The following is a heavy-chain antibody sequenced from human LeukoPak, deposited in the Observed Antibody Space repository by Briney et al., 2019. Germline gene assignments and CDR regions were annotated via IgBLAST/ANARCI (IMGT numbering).Heavy chain of an antibody. CDR1: ENTFTGHY. CDR3: ARYSAQGTY. CDR2: ISPDNGGT. V-gene: IGHV1-2*02. J-gene: IGHJ4*02. Sequence: GASVKVSCKASENTFTGHYVHWVRQAPGQGLEWMGWISPDNGGTNYAQKFRGRVTVTRDTSIRTAYMELGSQTSDNTAVYYCARYSAQGTYWGQGTLVTVSS. D-gene: IGHD1-7*01.